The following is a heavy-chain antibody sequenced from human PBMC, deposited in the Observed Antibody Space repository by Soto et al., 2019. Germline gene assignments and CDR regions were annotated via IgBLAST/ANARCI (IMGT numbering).Heavy chain of an antibody. CDR1: GGSISSSSYY. J-gene: IGHJ6*02. CDR2: IYYSGST. D-gene: IGHD6-6*01. CDR3: ARRENSILRMDV. V-gene: IGHV4-39*01. Sequence: SETLSLTCTVSGGSISSSSYYWGWIRQPPGKGLEWIGSIYYSGSTYYNPSLKSRVTISVDTSKNQFSLKLSSVTAADTAVYYCARRENSILRMDVWGQGTTVT.